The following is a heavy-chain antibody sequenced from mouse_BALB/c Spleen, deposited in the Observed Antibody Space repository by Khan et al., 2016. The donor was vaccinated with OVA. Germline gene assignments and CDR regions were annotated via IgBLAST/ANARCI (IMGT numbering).Heavy chain of an antibody. Sequence: QVQLKQSGPELKKPGETVKISCKASGYTFTNYGMNWVKQAPGKGLKWMGWINTYTGEPTYADDFKGRFACSLRTSAHTAYLQINNLNNEDMATCCSARSASYWFFDVWGAGTTVTISS. CDR1: GYTFTNYG. CDR2: INTYTGEP. CDR3: ARSASYWFFDV. D-gene: IGHD6-1*01. J-gene: IGHJ1*01. V-gene: IGHV9-1*02.